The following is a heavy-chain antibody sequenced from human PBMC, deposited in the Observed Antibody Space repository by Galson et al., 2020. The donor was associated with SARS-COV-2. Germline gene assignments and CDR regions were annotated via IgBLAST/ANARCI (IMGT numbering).Heavy chain of an antibody. CDR1: GFTFSSSA. Sequence: GGSLRPSCTASGFTFSSSAMSWVRQAPGKGLEWVSAISRSGGSTYYADSVKGRFTISRDNSKNTLYLQMNSLRAEDTAVYYCAKSDGIVVARPFDYWGQGTLVTVSS. CDR3: AKSDGIVVARPFDY. J-gene: IGHJ4*02. CDR2: ISRSGGST. D-gene: IGHD3-22*01. V-gene: IGHV3-23*01.